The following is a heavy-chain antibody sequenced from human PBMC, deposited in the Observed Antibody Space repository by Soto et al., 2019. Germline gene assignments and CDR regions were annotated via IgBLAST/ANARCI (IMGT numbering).Heavy chain of an antibody. CDR3: ARGGARWPGYFDS. J-gene: IGHJ4*02. CDR2: IYYSGSS. V-gene: IGHV4-30-4*08. CDR1: GGSISGDYY. D-gene: IGHD2-15*01. Sequence: PSETLSLTCSVSGGSISGDYYWSWIRQSPEKGLEWIGYIYYSGSSDSNPALQSRLSMSLDTSKNQFSLKLRSVTAADTAVYYGARGGARWPGYFDSWGQGALVTVSS.